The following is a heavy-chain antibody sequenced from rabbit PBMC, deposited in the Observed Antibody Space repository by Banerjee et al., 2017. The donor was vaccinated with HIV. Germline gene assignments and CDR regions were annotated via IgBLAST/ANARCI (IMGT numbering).Heavy chain of an antibody. CDR1: GFDFSSRYW. V-gene: IGHV1S45*01. Sequence: QEQLEESGGDLVKPEGSLTLTCTASGFDFSSRYWIYWVRQAPGKGPEWIACIVTGDGTTYYASWAKGRFTISKTSSTTVTLQMTSLTAADTATYFCARAGEGGDGYLNLWGPGTLVTVS. J-gene: IGHJ4*01. CDR3: ARAGEGGDGYLNL. CDR2: IVTGDGTT. D-gene: IGHD5-1*01.